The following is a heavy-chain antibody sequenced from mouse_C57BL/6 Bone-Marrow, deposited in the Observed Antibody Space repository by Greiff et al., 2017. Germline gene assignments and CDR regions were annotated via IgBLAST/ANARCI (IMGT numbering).Heavy chain of an antibody. CDR3: ARGVYYGNSLGY. V-gene: IGHV1-54*01. CDR2: INPGSGGT. D-gene: IGHD2-1*01. CDR1: GYAFTNYL. J-gene: IGHJ4*01. Sequence: QVQLKQSGAELVRPGTSVKVSCKASGYAFTNYLIEWVKQRPGPGLEWIGVINPGSGGTNYNEKFKGKATLTADNSSSTAYMQLSSLTSEDSAVYFCARGVYYGNSLGYWGQGTSVTVSS.